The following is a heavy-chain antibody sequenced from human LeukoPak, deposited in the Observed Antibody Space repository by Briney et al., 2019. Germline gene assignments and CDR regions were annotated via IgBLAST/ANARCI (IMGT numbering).Heavy chain of an antibody. CDR3: ARRGYSYGLDAFDI. CDR2: ISAYNGNT. Sequence: ASVKVSCKASGYTFTSYGISWVRQAPGQGLEWMGWISAYNGNTNYAQKLQGRVTMTTNTSTSTAYMELRSLRSDDTAVYYCARRGYSYGLDAFDIWGQGTMVTVSS. D-gene: IGHD5-18*01. J-gene: IGHJ3*02. V-gene: IGHV1-18*01. CDR1: GYTFTSYG.